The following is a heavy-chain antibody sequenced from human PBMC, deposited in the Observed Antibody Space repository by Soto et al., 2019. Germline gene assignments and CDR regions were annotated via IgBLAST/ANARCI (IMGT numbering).Heavy chain of an antibody. Sequence: EVQLVESGGGLVQPGGSLRLSCAASGFTFSSYSMNWVRQAPGKGLEWVSYISSSSSTIYYADSVKGRFAISRDNAKNSLSLQLNSLRAEHTAVYYCASQSSEWLLFASWGQGTLVTVSS. V-gene: IGHV3-48*01. CDR2: ISSSSSTI. CDR3: ASQSSEWLLFAS. D-gene: IGHD5-12*01. CDR1: GFTFSSYS. J-gene: IGHJ4*02.